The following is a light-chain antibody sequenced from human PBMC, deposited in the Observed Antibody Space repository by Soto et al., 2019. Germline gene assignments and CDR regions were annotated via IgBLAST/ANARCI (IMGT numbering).Light chain of an antibody. V-gene: IGLV1-40*01. J-gene: IGLJ2*01. CDR1: SSNIGAGYD. CDR3: QSYHSSLSGVV. Sequence: QSVLTQPPSVSGAPGQRVTISCTGSSSNIGAGYDVHWYQQLPGTAPKLLIYGNVNRPSGVPDRFSGSKSGTSASLAITGLQAEDEADYYCQSYHSSLSGVVFGGGTKLTVL. CDR2: GNV.